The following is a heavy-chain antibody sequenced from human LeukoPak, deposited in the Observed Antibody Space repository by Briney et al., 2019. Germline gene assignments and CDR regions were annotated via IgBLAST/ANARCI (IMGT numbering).Heavy chain of an antibody. V-gene: IGHV4-30-4*03. Sequence: PSQTLSLTCTVSGGSISSGDYYWSWIRQPPGKGLEWIGYIYYSGSTYYNPSLKSRVTISVDTSKNQFSLKLSSVTAADTAVYYARQKWEQQGRDYYFNGLDVWGPGTTVTVSS. D-gene: IGHD1-26*01. CDR2: IYYSGST. CDR1: GGSISSGDYY. CDR3: RQKWEQQGRDYYFNGLDV. J-gene: IGHJ6*02.